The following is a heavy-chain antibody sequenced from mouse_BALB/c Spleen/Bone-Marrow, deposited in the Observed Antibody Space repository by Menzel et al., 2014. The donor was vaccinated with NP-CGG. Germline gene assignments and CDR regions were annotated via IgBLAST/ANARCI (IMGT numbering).Heavy chain of an antibody. CDR3: ARNPYGNYAMDY. D-gene: IGHD2-10*02. V-gene: IGHV2-6*02. J-gene: IGHJ4*01. Sequence: VKVVESGPGLVAPSQSLSIPCTVSGFSLTTYDVHWVRQPPGKGLEWLVVIWSDGNTTYDSALKSRLSISKDNSKSXVFLKMNSLQTDDTAMYYCARNPYGNYAMDYWGQGTSVTVSS. CDR2: IWSDGNT. CDR1: GFSLTTYD.